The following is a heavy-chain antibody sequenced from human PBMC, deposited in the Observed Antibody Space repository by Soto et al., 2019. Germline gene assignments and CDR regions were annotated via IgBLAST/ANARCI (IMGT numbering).Heavy chain of an antibody. Sequence: PSETLSLTCTVSGGSISSGGYYWSWVRQHPGKGLEWIGYIHYSGSTYYNPSLKSRVTISIDTSKNQFSLRLSSVTAADTAVHYCARILGSGYPYFDYWGQGTLVTVSS. J-gene: IGHJ4*02. CDR2: IHYSGST. CDR3: ARILGSGYPYFDY. D-gene: IGHD3-22*01. V-gene: IGHV4-31*02. CDR1: GGSISSGGYY.